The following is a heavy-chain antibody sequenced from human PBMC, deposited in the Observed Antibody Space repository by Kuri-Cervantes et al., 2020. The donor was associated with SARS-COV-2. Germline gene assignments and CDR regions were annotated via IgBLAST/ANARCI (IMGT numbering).Heavy chain of an antibody. CDR3: AKDAGYSSSWYVGGSIWFDP. D-gene: IGHD6-13*01. CDR2: INSDGSST. J-gene: IGHJ5*02. CDR1: GFTFSSYW. Sequence: GESLKISCAASGFTFSSYWMHWVRQAPGKGLVWVSRINSDGSSTSYADSVKGRFTISRDNAKNTLYLQMNSLRAEDTAVYYCAKDAGYSSSWYVGGSIWFDPWGQGTLVTVSS. V-gene: IGHV3-74*01.